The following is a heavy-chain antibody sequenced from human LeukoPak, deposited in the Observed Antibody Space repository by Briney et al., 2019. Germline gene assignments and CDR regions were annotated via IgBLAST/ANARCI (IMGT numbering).Heavy chain of an antibody. J-gene: IGHJ5*02. CDR2: ISPYDGDT. CDR1: GYTFAIYG. Sequence: ASVKVSCKASGYTFAIYGISWVRQAPGQGLEWMAWISPYDGDTNYAQNFEGRVTMTTETSTSTAYMELRSLRSDDTAIYYCARDYCSRGGDCYKEDLFDPWGQGTLVTVSS. V-gene: IGHV1-18*01. CDR3: ARDYCSRGGDCYKEDLFDP. D-gene: IGHD2-21*02.